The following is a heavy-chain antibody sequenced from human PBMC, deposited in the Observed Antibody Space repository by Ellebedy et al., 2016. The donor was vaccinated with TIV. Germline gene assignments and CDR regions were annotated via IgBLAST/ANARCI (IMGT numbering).Heavy chain of an antibody. V-gene: IGHV1-46*01. J-gene: IGHJ4*02. CDR1: GYTFTSYY. CDR3: ARRGYSSPWGDY. D-gene: IGHD6-19*01. Sequence: ASVKVSXXASGYTFTSYYMHWVRQAPGQGLEWMGIINPSGGSTSYAQKFQGRVTMTRDTSTSTVYMELSSLRSEDTAVYYCARRGYSSPWGDYWGQGTLVTVSS. CDR2: INPSGGST.